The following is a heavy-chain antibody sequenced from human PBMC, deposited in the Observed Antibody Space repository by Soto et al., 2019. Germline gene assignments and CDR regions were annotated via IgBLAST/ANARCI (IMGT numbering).Heavy chain of an antibody. D-gene: IGHD2-21*02. J-gene: IGHJ6*02. V-gene: IGHV1-58*01. CDR3: AAGSDYYYYYYGMDV. Sequence: SVKVSCKASGFTFTSSAVRWVRQARGQRLEWIGWIVVGSGNTNYAQKFQERVTITRDMSTSTAYMELSSLRSEDTAVYYCAAGSDYYYYYYGMDVWGQGTTVTVSS. CDR1: GFTFTSSA. CDR2: IVVGSGNT.